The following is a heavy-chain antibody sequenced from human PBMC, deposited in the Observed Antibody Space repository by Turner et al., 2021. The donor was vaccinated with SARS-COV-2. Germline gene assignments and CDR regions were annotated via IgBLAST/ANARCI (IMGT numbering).Heavy chain of an antibody. D-gene: IGHD1-26*01. CDR2: ISYDGINR. V-gene: IGHV3-30*18. CDR1: GFTFSTYG. J-gene: IGHJ3*02. Sequence: QVQLVESGGHVVQPGRSLRLSCAASGFTFSTYGMHWVRQAPGKGLEWVAVISYDGINRYYADSVKGRFTISRGNSKNTLYLQMNSLRAEDTAVYYCAKTSSGSYFDAFDIWGQGTMVTVSS. CDR3: AKTSSGSYFDAFDI.